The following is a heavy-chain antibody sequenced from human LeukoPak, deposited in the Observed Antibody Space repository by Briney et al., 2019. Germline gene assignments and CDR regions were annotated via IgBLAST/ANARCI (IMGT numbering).Heavy chain of an antibody. D-gene: IGHD4-17*01. J-gene: IGHJ4*02. CDR3: AKDLTTVTSQGDY. V-gene: IGHV3-30*02. CDR1: GFTFSSYG. Sequence: GGSLRLSCAASGFTFSSYGMHWVRQAPGKGLEWVAFIRYDGSSEYYADSVKGRFTISRDNSKNTLSLQMNSLRPEDTAIYYCAKDLTTVTSQGDYWGQGTVVTVSS. CDR2: IRYDGSSE.